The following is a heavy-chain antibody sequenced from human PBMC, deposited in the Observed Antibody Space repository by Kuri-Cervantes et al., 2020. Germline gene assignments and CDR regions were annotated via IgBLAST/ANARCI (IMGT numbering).Heavy chain of an antibody. Sequence: LSLTCAASGFTFRSYSMNWVRQAPGKGLEWVSSISSSSSYIYYADSVKGRFTISRDNSKNTLYLQMNSLRAEDTAVYYCARCLNYYDSSGYYSIDAFDIWGQGTMVTVSS. CDR1: GFTFRSYS. CDR3: ARCLNYYDSSGYYSIDAFDI. V-gene: IGHV3-21*04. CDR2: ISSSSSYI. J-gene: IGHJ3*02. D-gene: IGHD3-22*01.